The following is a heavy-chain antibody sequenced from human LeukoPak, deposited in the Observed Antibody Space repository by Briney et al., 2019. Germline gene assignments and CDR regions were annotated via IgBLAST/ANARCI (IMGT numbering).Heavy chain of an antibody. V-gene: IGHV1-69*13. CDR2: IIPIFGTA. Sequence: APVKVSCKASGGTFSSYAISWVRQAPGQGLEWMGGIIPIFGTANYAQKFQGRVTITADESTSTAYMELSSLRSEDTAVCYCARAGYYDLTNYFDYWGQGTLVTVSS. D-gene: IGHD3-22*01. CDR3: ARAGYYDLTNYFDY. J-gene: IGHJ4*02. CDR1: GGTFSSYA.